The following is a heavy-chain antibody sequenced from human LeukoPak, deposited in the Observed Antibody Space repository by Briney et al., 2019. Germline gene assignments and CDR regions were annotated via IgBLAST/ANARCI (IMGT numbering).Heavy chain of an antibody. J-gene: IGHJ4*02. Sequence: ASVKVSCKASGYTFTSYGISWVRQAPGQGLEWMGWISAYNGNTNYAQKLQGRVTMHTDTSTSTAYMELRSLRSDDTAVYYCARDALLWFGELTDFDYWGQGTLVTVSS. CDR3: ARDALLWFGELTDFDY. CDR1: GYTFTSYG. V-gene: IGHV1-18*01. CDR2: ISAYNGNT. D-gene: IGHD3-10*01.